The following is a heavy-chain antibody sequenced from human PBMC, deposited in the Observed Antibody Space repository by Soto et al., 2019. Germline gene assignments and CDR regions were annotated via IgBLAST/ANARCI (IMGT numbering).Heavy chain of an antibody. D-gene: IGHD3-9*01. Sequence: MPGKGLEWMGIIYPGDSNARYSPSFQGHVTISADKSISTAYLQWSSLKASDTAMYYCARSGYFDWLAFDYWGQGTLVTVSS. V-gene: IGHV5-51*01. CDR2: IYPGDSNA. CDR3: ARSGYFDWLAFDY. J-gene: IGHJ4*02.